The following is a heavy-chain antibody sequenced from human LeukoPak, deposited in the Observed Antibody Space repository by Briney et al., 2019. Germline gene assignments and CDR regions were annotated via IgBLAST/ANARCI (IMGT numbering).Heavy chain of an antibody. D-gene: IGHD2-2*01. J-gene: IGHJ3*02. CDR3: ARESSRGRYCSSTSCYDDALDI. CDR2: INPSGGST. CDR1: GYTFTSYY. V-gene: IGHV1-46*01. Sequence: ASVKVSCKASGYTFTSYYMRWVRQAPGQGLEWMGIINPSGGSTSYAQKFQGRVTMTRDTSTSTVYMELSSLRSEDTAVYYCARESSRGRYCSSTSCYDDALDIWGQGTMVTVSS.